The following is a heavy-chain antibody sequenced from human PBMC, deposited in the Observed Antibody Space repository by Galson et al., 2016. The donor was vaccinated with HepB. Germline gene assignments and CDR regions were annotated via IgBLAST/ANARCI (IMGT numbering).Heavy chain of an antibody. D-gene: IGHD4-11*01. V-gene: IGHV1-8*01. CDR1: DYTFSRYG. CDR2: MNPNTGDT. CDR3: ARGSDYSNYVAIY. J-gene: IGHJ4*02. Sequence: SVKVSCKASDYTFSRYGLSWVRLATGQGPEWIGWMNPNTGDTGYVPKFQGRVTMTRNASISTAYMGLSSLRSEDTAVYYCARGSDYSNYVAIYWGQGTLVTASS.